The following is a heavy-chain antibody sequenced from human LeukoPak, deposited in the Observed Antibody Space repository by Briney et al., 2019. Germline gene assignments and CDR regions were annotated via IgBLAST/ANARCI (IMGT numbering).Heavy chain of an antibody. V-gene: IGHV3-66*01. CDR1: GFTVSSNY. D-gene: IGHD1-26*01. CDR3: AKEATYGPEVDY. J-gene: IGHJ4*02. CDR2: IYSGGST. Sequence: GGSLRLSCAASGFTVSSNYMSWVRQAPGKGLEWVSVIYSGGSTYYADSVKGRFTISRDNSKNTLYLQMNSLRAEDTAVYYCAKEATYGPEVDYWGQGTLVTVSS.